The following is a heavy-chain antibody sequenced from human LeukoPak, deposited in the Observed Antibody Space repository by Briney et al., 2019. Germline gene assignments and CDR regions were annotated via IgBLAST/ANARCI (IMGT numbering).Heavy chain of an antibody. V-gene: IGHV3-7*01. J-gene: IGHJ4*02. Sequence: GGSLRLSCAASGFTFSSYWMSWVRQAPGKGLEWVANIKQDGSEKHYLDSVKGRFTISRDNGKNSLYLQMNSLRVEDTAVYYCARGMYSSSRYDYWGQGTLVTVSS. D-gene: IGHD6-6*01. CDR1: GFTFSSYW. CDR3: ARGMYSSSRYDY. CDR2: IKQDGSEK.